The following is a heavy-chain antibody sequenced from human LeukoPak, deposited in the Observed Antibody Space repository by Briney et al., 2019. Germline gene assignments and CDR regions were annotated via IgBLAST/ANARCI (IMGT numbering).Heavy chain of an antibody. CDR2: ISGSGGST. D-gene: IGHD3-22*01. Sequence: GGSLRLSCAASGFTFSSYAMSWVRQAPGKGLDWVSAISGSGGSTYYADSVKGRFTISRDNSKNTLYLQMNSLRAEDTAVYYCAKDLGYYDSSGYYSPDAFDIWGQGTMVTVSS. CDR3: AKDLGYYDSSGYYSPDAFDI. V-gene: IGHV3-23*01. J-gene: IGHJ3*02. CDR1: GFTFSSYA.